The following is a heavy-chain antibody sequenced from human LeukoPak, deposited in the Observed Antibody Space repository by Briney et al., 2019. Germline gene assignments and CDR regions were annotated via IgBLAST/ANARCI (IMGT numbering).Heavy chain of an antibody. CDR1: GYTLTELS. CDR2: FDPEDGET. CDR3: ATGGLAAAGLRGTIDY. D-gene: IGHD6-13*01. Sequence: ASVKLSCKVSGYTLTELSMHWVRQAPGKGLEWMGGFDPEDGETIYAQKFQSRVTMTEDTSTDTAYMELSSLRSEDTAVYYCATGGLAAAGLRGTIDYWGQGTLVTVSS. V-gene: IGHV1-24*01. J-gene: IGHJ4*02.